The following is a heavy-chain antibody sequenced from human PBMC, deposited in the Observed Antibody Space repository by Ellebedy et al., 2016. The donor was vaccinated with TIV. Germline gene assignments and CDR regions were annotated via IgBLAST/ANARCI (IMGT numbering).Heavy chain of an antibody. D-gene: IGHD1-26*01. Sequence: SETLSLTXAVYGGSFSGYYWSWIRQPPGKGLEWIGEINHSGSTNYNPSLKSRVTISVDTSKNQFSLKLSSVTAADTAVYYCARDAFSRYSGSLYYFDYWGQGTLVTVSS. CDR3: ARDAFSRYSGSLYYFDY. CDR1: GGSFSGYY. J-gene: IGHJ4*02. CDR2: INHSGST. V-gene: IGHV4-34*01.